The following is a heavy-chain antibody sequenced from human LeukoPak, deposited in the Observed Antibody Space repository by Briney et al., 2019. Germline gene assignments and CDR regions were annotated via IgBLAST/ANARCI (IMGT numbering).Heavy chain of an antibody. J-gene: IGHJ5*02. Sequence: PSETLSLTCTVSGGSISSYYWSWIRQPPGKGLEWIGYIYYSGSTNYNPSLKSRVTISVDTSKNQFSLKLSSVTAADTAVYYCAGPRYPRGGRPGNNWFDPWGQGTLVTVSS. CDR3: AGPRYPRGGRPGNNWFDP. D-gene: IGHD3-16*01. V-gene: IGHV4-59*08. CDR2: IYYSGST. CDR1: GGSISSYY.